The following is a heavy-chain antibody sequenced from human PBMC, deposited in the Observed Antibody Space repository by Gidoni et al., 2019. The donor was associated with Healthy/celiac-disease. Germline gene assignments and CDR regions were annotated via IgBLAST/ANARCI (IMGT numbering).Heavy chain of an antibody. CDR1: GFTFSSYG. V-gene: IGHV3-33*01. Sequence: QVQLVESGGGVVQPGRSLRLSCAASGFTFSSYGMHWVRQAPGKGLEWVAVIWYDGSNKYYADSVKGRFTISRDNSKNTLYLQMNSLRAEDTAVYYCAREGSGWSYYYGMDVWGQGTTVTVSS. CDR2: IWYDGSNK. D-gene: IGHD6-19*01. J-gene: IGHJ6*02. CDR3: AREGSGWSYYYGMDV.